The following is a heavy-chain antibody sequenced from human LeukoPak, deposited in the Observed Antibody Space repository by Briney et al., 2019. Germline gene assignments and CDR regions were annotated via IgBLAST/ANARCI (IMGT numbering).Heavy chain of an antibody. V-gene: IGHV3-23*01. CDR1: GFTFSNYA. D-gene: IGHD4-17*01. CDR3: AKYGDYWGDY. Sequence: PGGSLRPSCAASGFTFSNYAMSWVRQAPGKGLQWVSTISGSGGSTYYADSVKGRFTISRDNSKNTLYLQMNSLRAEDTAIYYCAKYGDYWGDYWGQGTLVTVSS. J-gene: IGHJ4*02. CDR2: ISGSGGST.